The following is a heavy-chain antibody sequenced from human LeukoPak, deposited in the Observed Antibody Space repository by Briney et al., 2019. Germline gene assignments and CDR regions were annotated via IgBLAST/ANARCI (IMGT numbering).Heavy chain of an antibody. CDR2: ISGSGGST. Sequence: GGSLRLSCAASGFTFSRSAMSWVRLAPGKGLEWVSTISGSGGSTYYADSVKGRFTISRDNSKNTLYLQMNSLRVEDTAVYYCAKVDTAMLRSFDCWGQGTLVTVSS. J-gene: IGHJ4*02. CDR3: AKVDTAMLRSFDC. V-gene: IGHV3-23*01. D-gene: IGHD5-18*01. CDR1: GFTFSRSA.